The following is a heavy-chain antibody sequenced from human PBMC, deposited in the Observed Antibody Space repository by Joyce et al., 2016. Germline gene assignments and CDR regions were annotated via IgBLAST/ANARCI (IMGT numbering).Heavy chain of an antibody. CDR1: GFTFSSYA. Sequence: EVPLLESGGGLVQPGGSLRLSCVASGFTFSSYAMSWVRQAPGKGLEGVSIISGSGSNTYYADSVKGRFTISRDNFKNTLYLQMNSLRAEDTAVYFCAKDPRNSYNSSGYYLFPGNYWGLGTLVTVSS. CDR2: ISGSGSNT. D-gene: IGHD3-22*01. V-gene: IGHV3-23*01. CDR3: AKDPRNSYNSSGYYLFPGNY. J-gene: IGHJ4*02.